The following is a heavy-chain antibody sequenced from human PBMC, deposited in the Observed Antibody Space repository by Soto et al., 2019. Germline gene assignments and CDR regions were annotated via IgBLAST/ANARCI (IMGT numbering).Heavy chain of an antibody. Sequence: GGSLRLSCAASGFTFSSYAMSWVRQAPGKGLEWVSAISGSGGSTYYADSVKGRFTISRDNSKNTLYLQMNSLRAEDTAVYYCAKEFYYYGSGSYSTFDYWGQGTLVTVSS. CDR2: ISGSGGST. D-gene: IGHD3-10*01. CDR1: GFTFSSYA. V-gene: IGHV3-23*01. J-gene: IGHJ4*02. CDR3: AKEFYYYGSGSYSTFDY.